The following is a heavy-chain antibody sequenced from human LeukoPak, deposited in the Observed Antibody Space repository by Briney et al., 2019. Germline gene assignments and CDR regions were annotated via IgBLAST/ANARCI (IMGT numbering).Heavy chain of an antibody. Sequence: GGSLRLSCAASGFTFSSYEMNWVRHAPGKGLEWVSYISSSGNTIYYADSVKGRFTISRDNAKNSLYLQMNSLRAEDTAVYYCARDHGSDWHYFDYWGQGTLVTVSS. CDR1: GFTFSSYE. V-gene: IGHV3-48*03. J-gene: IGHJ4*02. D-gene: IGHD6-19*01. CDR3: ARDHGSDWHYFDY. CDR2: ISSSGNTI.